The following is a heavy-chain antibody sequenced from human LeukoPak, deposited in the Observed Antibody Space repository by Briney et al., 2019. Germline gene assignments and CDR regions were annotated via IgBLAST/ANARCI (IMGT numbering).Heavy chain of an antibody. CDR1: GDSISSRNYY. CDR3: AREIRTRFGEHTP. J-gene: IGHJ5*02. D-gene: IGHD3-10*01. CDR2: IYYSGST. Sequence: SETLSLTCTVSGDSISSRNYYWDWIRQPPGKGLEWIGSIYYSGSTFYNPFLKSRVTISLHMSKNLFSLKLTSVTAADTAVYYCAREIRTRFGEHTPWGQGKLVSVSS. V-gene: IGHV4-39*02.